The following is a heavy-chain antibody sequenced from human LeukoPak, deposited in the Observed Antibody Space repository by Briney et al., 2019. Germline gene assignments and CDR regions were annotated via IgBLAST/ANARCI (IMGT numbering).Heavy chain of an antibody. V-gene: IGHV3-23*01. CDR2: ISGSGGNT. J-gene: IGHJ4*02. D-gene: IGHD5-24*01. CDR1: GFTFSSCA. CDR3: AREGADGYNVGFDY. Sequence: PGGSLRLFCAASGFTFSSCAMSWVRQAPGKGLEWVSGISGSGGNTYYADSVKGRFTISRDNAKNSLYLQMNSLRVEDTAVYYCAREGADGYNVGFDYWGQGTLVTVSS.